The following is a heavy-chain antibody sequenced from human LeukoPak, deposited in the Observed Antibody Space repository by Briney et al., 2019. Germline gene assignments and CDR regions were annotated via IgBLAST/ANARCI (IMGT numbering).Heavy chain of an antibody. J-gene: IGHJ4*02. CDR1: GFSFTNYW. D-gene: IGHD1-1*01. CDR2: IYPGDFDT. V-gene: IGHV5-51*01. Sequence: KGGESLKISCKGSGFSFTNYWIGWVRQMPGKGLEWMGIIYPGDFDTRYSPSFQGQITISADKSINTAYLQWSSLKASDTAMYYCARGATATRIFDYWGQGTLVPVSS. CDR3: ARGATATRIFDY.